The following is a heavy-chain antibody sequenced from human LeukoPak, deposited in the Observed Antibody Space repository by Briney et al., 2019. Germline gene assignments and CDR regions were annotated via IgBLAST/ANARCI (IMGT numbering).Heavy chain of an antibody. Sequence: ASVKASCKASGYTFTSYYLHWVRQAPGQGLEWMGWINPNSGGTNYAQKFQGRVTMTRDTSISTAYMELSRLRSDDTAVYYCARVTGYYYENTGYYHHAFDIWGQGTMVTVSS. CDR3: ARVTGYYYENTGYYHHAFDI. CDR2: INPNSGGT. V-gene: IGHV1-2*02. J-gene: IGHJ3*02. CDR1: GYTFTSYY. D-gene: IGHD3-22*01.